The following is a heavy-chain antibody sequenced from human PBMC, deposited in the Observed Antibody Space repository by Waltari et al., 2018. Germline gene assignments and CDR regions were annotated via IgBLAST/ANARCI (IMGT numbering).Heavy chain of an antibody. V-gene: IGHV4-39*07. CDR2: IYYSGST. D-gene: IGHD4-17*01. Sequence: QLQLQESGPGLVKPSETLSLTCTVSGGSISSGSYYWGWIRQPPGKGLEWIGSIYYSGSTYYNPSLKSRVTISVDTSKNQFSVKLSSVTAADTAVYYCARDLYGDYTFDYWGQGTLVTVSS. CDR1: GGSISSGSYY. J-gene: IGHJ4*02. CDR3: ARDLYGDYTFDY.